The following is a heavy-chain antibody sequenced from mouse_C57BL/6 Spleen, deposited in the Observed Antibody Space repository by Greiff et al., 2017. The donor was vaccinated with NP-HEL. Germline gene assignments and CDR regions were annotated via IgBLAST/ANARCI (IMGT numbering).Heavy chain of an antibody. CDR3: ARGNYDYDGPLFDY. D-gene: IGHD2-4*01. J-gene: IGHJ2*01. CDR2: ISYSGST. Sequence: EVKVVESGPGMVKPSQSLSLTCTVTGYSITSGYDWHWIRHFPGNKLECTGYISYSGSTNYNPSLKSRISITHDTSKNHFFLKLNSVTTEDTATYYCARGNYDYDGPLFDYWGQGTTLTVSS. V-gene: IGHV3-1*01. CDR1: GYSITSGYD.